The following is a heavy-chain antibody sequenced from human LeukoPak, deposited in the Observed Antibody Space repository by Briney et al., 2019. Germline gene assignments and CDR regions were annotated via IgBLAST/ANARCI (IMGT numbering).Heavy chain of an antibody. J-gene: IGHJ4*02. Sequence: PGGSLRLSCAASGFTFSNYWKQWVRQSPGKGLVWVSRISSDGTNTNYADSVKGRFTISRDNAENTLYLQMTSLRAEDTAVYYCARDPGHSNYINDYWGQGTLVTVSS. CDR2: ISSDGTNT. CDR1: GFTFSNYW. D-gene: IGHD4-11*01. CDR3: ARDPGHSNYINDY. V-gene: IGHV3-74*01.